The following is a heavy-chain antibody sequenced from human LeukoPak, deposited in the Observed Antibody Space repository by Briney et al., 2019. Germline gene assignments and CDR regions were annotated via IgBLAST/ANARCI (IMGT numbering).Heavy chain of an antibody. V-gene: IGHV1-2*02. CDR3: ARGLRYYDSSGYYYYYFDY. Sequence: ASVKVSCKASGYTFTGYYMHWVRQAPGQGLEWMGWINPNSGGTNYAQKFQGRATMTRDTSISTAYMELSRLRSDDTAVYYCARGLRYYDSSGYYYYYFDYWGQGTLVTVSS. CDR1: GYTFTGYY. D-gene: IGHD3-22*01. J-gene: IGHJ4*02. CDR2: INPNSGGT.